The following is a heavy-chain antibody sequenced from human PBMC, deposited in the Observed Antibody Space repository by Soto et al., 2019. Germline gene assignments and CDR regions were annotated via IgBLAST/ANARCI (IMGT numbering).Heavy chain of an antibody. CDR3: ARGRYGEY. CDR2: ISAHNGNT. CDR1: GCTFTSYG. Sequence: QVHLVQSGAEVKKHGASVKVSCKACGCTFTSYGITWVRQAPGQGLEWMGWISAHNGNTDYAQKVQGRVIVTRDTSTSTAYMELRSLISDDTSVYYCARGRYGEYWGQGALVTVSS. D-gene: IGHD3-10*01. J-gene: IGHJ4*02. V-gene: IGHV1-18*01.